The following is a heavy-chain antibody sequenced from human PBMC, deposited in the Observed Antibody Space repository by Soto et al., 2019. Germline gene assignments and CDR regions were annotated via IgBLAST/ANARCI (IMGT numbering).Heavy chain of an antibody. D-gene: IGHD5-12*01. CDR2: ISGGSSRI. V-gene: IGHV3-48*02. Sequence: GGSLRLSCAASGFSFSTYDMNWVRQAPGKGLEWVSYISGGSSRIFYADSVKGRFTISRDNAKNSLYLQMNSLGDEDTGVYYCARVIYGGWSTIKDYYYYAMDVWGQGTTVTVSS. CDR3: ARVIYGGWSTIKDYYYYAMDV. J-gene: IGHJ6*02. CDR1: GFSFSTYD.